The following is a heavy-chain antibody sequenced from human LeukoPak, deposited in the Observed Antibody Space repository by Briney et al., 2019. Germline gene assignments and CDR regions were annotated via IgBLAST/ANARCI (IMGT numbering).Heavy chain of an antibody. CDR3: AKPPEVGATVAYFDY. Sequence: GGSLRLSCAASGFTFSGYGMHWVRQAPGKGLEWVALISFDGSNQYYADSVKGRFTISIDNSKNTLYLQMSSLRAEDTAVYYCAKPPEVGATVAYFDYWGQGTLVTVSS. J-gene: IGHJ4*02. V-gene: IGHV3-30*18. CDR1: GFTFSGYG. D-gene: IGHD1-26*01. CDR2: ISFDGSNQ.